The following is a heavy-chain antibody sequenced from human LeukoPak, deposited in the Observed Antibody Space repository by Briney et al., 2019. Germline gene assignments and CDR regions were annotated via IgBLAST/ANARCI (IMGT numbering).Heavy chain of an antibody. V-gene: IGHV3-21*01. CDR1: GFTFSSYS. CDR3: ASFTIFGVAYLQ. Sequence: PGGSLRLSCAASGFTFSSYSMNWVRQAPGKGLEWVSSISSSGSYIYYADSVKGRFTISRDNAKNSLYLQMNSLRAEDTAVYYCASFTIFGVAYLQWGQGTLVTASS. D-gene: IGHD3-3*01. J-gene: IGHJ4*02. CDR2: ISSSGSYI.